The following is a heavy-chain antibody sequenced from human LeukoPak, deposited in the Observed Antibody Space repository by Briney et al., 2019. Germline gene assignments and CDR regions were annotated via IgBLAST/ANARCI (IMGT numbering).Heavy chain of an antibody. Sequence: PSETLSLTCTVSGGSISGYYWSWVRQPAGKGLEWIGRIYTSGNTNYNSSLRSRVTMSLDTSKSQFSLKLSSVTAADTAVYYCARDGAGTSGWSDPWGPGNLVTV. CDR2: IYTSGNT. CDR1: GGSISGYY. CDR3: ARDGAGTSGWSDP. D-gene: IGHD6-13*01. V-gene: IGHV4-4*07. J-gene: IGHJ5*02.